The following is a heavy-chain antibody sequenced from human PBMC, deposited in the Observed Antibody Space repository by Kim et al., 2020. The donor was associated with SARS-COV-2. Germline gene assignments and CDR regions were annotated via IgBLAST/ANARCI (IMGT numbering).Heavy chain of an antibody. CDR3: VRVSDTSMVPGY. Sequence: GGSLRLSCAASGFTFSNYWMYWVRQAPGKGLVWVSRINGDVSRSDYADSVKGRFTISRDNAKNTLYLQMNSLRAEDTAVYYCVRVSDTSMVPGYWGQGTLVTVSS. CDR2: INGDVSRS. D-gene: IGHD5-18*01. CDR1: GFTFSNYW. V-gene: IGHV3-74*01. J-gene: IGHJ4*02.